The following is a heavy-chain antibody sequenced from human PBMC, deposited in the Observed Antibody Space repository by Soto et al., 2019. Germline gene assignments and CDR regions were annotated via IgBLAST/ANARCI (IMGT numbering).Heavy chain of an antibody. Sequence: QVQLVQSGAEVKKPGSSVKVSCKASGGTFSSYAISWVRQAPGQGLEWMGGIIPIFGTANYAQKFQGRVTITADKSTSTAYMELSSLRSEGTAVYYCARGLYYYGSGSYPPRYYYGMDVWGQGTTVTVSS. CDR1: GGTFSSYA. D-gene: IGHD3-10*01. V-gene: IGHV1-69*06. CDR2: IIPIFGTA. CDR3: ARGLYYYGSGSYPPRYYYGMDV. J-gene: IGHJ6*02.